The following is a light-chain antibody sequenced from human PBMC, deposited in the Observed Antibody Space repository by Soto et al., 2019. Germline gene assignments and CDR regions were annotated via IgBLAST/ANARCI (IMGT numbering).Light chain of an antibody. J-gene: IGKJ1*01. CDR2: GAS. Sequence: EVMLTQSPGTLSLSPGERATLSCRASQSIFSNYLAWYQQKSGQAPRLLIYGASNRATGIPDRFSGSGSGTHFTLPISRLEPEDFAVYFCQQYGTSPRTFGQGTKVEFK. CDR3: QQYGTSPRT. CDR1: QSIFSNY. V-gene: IGKV3-20*01.